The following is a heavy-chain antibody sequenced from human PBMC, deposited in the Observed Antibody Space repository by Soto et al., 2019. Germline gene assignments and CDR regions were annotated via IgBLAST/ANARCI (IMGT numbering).Heavy chain of an antibody. J-gene: IGHJ4*02. CDR1: GFSISSTNW. D-gene: IGHD7-27*01. V-gene: IGHV4-4*02. CDR3: ARRGDWGSDEFDY. Sequence: PSETLSLTCAVSGFSISSTNWWSWVRQPPGKGLEWIGEIYHSGSTNYNPSLNSRVTLSVDKSENQFSLKLSSVTAADTAVYHCARRGDWGSDEFDYWGQGTLVTVSS. CDR2: IYHSGST.